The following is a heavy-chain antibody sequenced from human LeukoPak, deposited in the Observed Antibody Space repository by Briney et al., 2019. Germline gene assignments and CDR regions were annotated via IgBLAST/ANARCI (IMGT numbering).Heavy chain of an antibody. CDR1: GYSISSGYY. CDR2: IYHSGST. D-gene: IGHD6-13*01. CDR3: ARDSSGSWTIDY. J-gene: IGHJ4*02. Sequence: SETLSLTCTVSGYSISSGYYWGWIRQPPGKGLEWIGSIYHSGSTYYNPSLKSRVTISVDTSKNQFSLKLSSVTAADTAVYYCARDSSGSWTIDYWGQGTLVTVSS. V-gene: IGHV4-38-2*02.